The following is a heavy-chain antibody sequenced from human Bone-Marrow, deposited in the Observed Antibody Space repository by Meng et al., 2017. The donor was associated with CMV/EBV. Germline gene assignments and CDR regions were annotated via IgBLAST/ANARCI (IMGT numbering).Heavy chain of an antibody. V-gene: IGHV3-30*02. J-gene: IGHJ5*02. CDR1: GFTFSSYG. CDR2: IRYDGSNK. CDR3: ARGGSGWT. Sequence: GESLKISCAASGFTFSSYGMHWVRQAPGKGLEWVAFIRYDGSNKYYADSVKGRFTISRDNAKHSLYLQMNSLRAEDTAVYYCARGGSGWTWGQGTLVTVSS. D-gene: IGHD1-26*01.